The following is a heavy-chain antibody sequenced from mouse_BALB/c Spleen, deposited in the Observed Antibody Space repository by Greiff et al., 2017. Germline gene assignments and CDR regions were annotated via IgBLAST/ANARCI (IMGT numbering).Heavy chain of an antibody. CDR3: ARSRQLGLLYAMDY. D-gene: IGHD3-1*01. CDR1: GYSITSDYA. Sequence: EVQLQESGPGLVKPSQSLSLTCTVTGYSITSDYAWNWIRQFPGNKLEWMGYISYSGSTSYNPSLKSRISITRDTSKNQFFLQLNSVTTEDTATYYCARSRQLGLLYAMDYWGQGTSVTVSS. CDR2: ISYSGST. V-gene: IGHV3-2*02. J-gene: IGHJ4*01.